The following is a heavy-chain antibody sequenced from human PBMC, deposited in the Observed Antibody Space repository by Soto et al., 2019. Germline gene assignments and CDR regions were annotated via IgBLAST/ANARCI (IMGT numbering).Heavy chain of an antibody. CDR3: AREPHYCSGGSCYDY. Sequence: ASETLSLTCTVSGGSISSYYWSWIRQPPGKGLEWIGYIYYSGSTNYNPSLKSRVTISVDTSKNQFSLKLSSVTAADTAVYYCAREPHYCSGGSCYDYWGQGTLVTVSS. CDR1: GGSISSYY. V-gene: IGHV4-59*01. J-gene: IGHJ4*02. D-gene: IGHD2-15*01. CDR2: IYYSGST.